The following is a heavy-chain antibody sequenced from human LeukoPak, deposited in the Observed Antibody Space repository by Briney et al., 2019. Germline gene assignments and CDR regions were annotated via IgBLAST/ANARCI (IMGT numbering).Heavy chain of an antibody. V-gene: IGHV7-4-1*02. CDR1: GYTFTSYA. CDR3: ARDVTIFGVNWFDP. Sequence: GASVKVSCKASGYTFTSYAMNWVRQAPGQGLEWMGWINTNTGNPTYAQGFTGRFVFSLDTSVSTAYLQISSLKAEDTAVYYCARDVTIFGVNWFDPWGQGTLVTVSS. J-gene: IGHJ5*02. D-gene: IGHD3-3*01. CDR2: INTNTGNP.